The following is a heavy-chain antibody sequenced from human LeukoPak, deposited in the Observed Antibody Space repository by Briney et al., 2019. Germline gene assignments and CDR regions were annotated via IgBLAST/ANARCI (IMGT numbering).Heavy chain of an antibody. V-gene: IGHV4-34*01. CDR2: INHSGST. CDR3: ARGGDYGADNWFDP. J-gene: IGHJ5*02. CDR1: GGSFSGYY. Sequence: SETLSLTCAVYGGSFSGYYWSWIRQPPGKGLEWIGEINHSGSTNYNPSLKSRVTISVDTSKNQFSLKLSSVTAADTAVYYCARGGDYGADNWFDPWGQGTLVTVSS. D-gene: IGHD4-17*01.